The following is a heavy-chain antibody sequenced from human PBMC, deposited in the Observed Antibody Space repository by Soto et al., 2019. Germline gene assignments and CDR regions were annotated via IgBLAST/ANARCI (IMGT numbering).Heavy chain of an antibody. J-gene: IGHJ4*02. CDR3: ARLGTYYDFWSGYTTYYFDY. CDR2: IYYSGST. CDR1: GVSISIRSYY. Sequence: SETLSRTCTFSGVSISIRSYYWGWIRQPPWKWLEWIVSIYYSGSTYYNPSLKSLVTISVDTSKNQFSLKLSSVTAADTAVYYCARLGTYYDFWSGYTTYYFDYWGQGTLVTVSS. D-gene: IGHD3-3*01. V-gene: IGHV4-39*01.